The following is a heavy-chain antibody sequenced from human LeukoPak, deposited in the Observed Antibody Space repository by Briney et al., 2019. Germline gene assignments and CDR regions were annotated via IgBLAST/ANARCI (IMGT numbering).Heavy chain of an antibody. J-gene: IGHJ6*03. D-gene: IGHD3-10*01. CDR2: INEDGGEI. CDR3: AKGAWFGELLRDYYYYYYMDV. V-gene: IGHV3-7*03. Sequence: GGSLRLSCAASGFTFSNSWMTWVRQAPKKGLEWVASINEDGGEIHYVDSVKGRFTISRDNAKNSLYLQMNSLRAEDTAVYYCAKGAWFGELLRDYYYYYYMDVWGKGTTVTVSS. CDR1: GFTFSNSW.